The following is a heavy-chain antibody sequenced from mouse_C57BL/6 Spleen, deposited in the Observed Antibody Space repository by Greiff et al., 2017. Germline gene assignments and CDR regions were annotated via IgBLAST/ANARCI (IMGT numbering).Heavy chain of an antibody. CDR2: IYPGDGDT. CDR3: AREGSFYYAMDY. V-gene: IGHV1-82*01. CDR1: GYAFSSSW. J-gene: IGHJ4*01. Sequence: VHLVESGPELVKPGASVKISCKASGYAFSSSWMNWVKQRPGKGLEWIGRIYPGDGDTNYNGKFKGKATLTADKSSSTAYMQLSSLTSEDSAVYFCAREGSFYYAMDYWGQGTSVTVSS.